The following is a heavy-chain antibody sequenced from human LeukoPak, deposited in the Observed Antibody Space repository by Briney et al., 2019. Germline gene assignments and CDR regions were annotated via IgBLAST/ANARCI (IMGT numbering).Heavy chain of an antibody. D-gene: IGHD1-26*01. CDR3: ARVGVGATEGDYFDY. J-gene: IGHJ4*02. Sequence: PSETLSLTCTVSGGSVSRYYWSWIRQPPGKGLEWIAYVYYSGSTNYNPSLKSRVTISMDTSKDQFSLKLSSVTAADTAVYFCARVGVGATEGDYFDYWGQGTLVTVSS. V-gene: IGHV4-59*08. CDR1: GGSVSRYY. CDR2: VYYSGST.